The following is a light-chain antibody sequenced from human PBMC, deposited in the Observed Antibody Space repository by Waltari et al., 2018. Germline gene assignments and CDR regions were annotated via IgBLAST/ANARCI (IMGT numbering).Light chain of an antibody. V-gene: IGLV1-40*01. Sequence: QSVLTQPPSVSAAPGQRVTISCTGSGSNIGAGYAVHWYQQHPGTAPQLLIKDNTNRPSGVPDRFSGSKSVTSASLAITGLQPEDEADYYCQSYDSSLTGSGVFGGGTRLTVL. CDR3: QSYDSSLTGSGV. J-gene: IGLJ3*02. CDR2: DNT. CDR1: GSNIGAGYA.